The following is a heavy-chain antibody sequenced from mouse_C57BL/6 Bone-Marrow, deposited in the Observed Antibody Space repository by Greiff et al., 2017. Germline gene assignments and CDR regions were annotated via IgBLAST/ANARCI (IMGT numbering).Heavy chain of an antibody. V-gene: IGHV1-50*01. Sequence: QVQLQQPGAELVKPGASVKLSCKASGYTFTSYWMQWVKQRPGQGLEWIGEIDPSDSYTNYNQKFKGKATLTLDTSSSTAYMQLSSLTSEDSAVYYCARHYGRGFDVWGTGTTVTVSS. D-gene: IGHD1-1*01. CDR3: ARHYGRGFDV. CDR2: IDPSDSYT. J-gene: IGHJ1*03. CDR1: GYTFTSYW.